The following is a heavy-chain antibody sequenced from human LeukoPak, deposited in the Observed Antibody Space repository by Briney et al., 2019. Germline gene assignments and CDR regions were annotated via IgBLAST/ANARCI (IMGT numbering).Heavy chain of an antibody. Sequence: SVKVSCKASGCTFSSYAISWVRQAPGQGLEWMGGIIPIFGTANYAQKLQGRVTMTTDTSTSTAYMELRSLRSDDTAVYYCARTHTRFAALTSTGYWGQGTLVTVSS. J-gene: IGHJ4*02. V-gene: IGHV1-69*05. CDR3: ARTHTRFAALTSTGY. D-gene: IGHD6-6*01. CDR1: GCTFSSYA. CDR2: IIPIFGTA.